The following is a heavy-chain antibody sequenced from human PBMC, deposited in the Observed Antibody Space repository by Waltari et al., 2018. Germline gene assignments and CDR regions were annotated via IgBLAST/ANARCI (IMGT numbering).Heavy chain of an antibody. CDR2: IYFSGST. D-gene: IGHD3-16*01. Sequence: QVQLQESGPGLVKPSETLSLTCTVSDDSINTHYWNWIRQPPGKGLEWIGYIYFSGSTDYNPSLKSRVTISIDTSKNQFSLRLSSVTAADTAVYYCARVRRGDAFDIWGQGTMVTVSS. CDR3: ARVRRGDAFDI. J-gene: IGHJ3*02. CDR1: DDSINTHY. V-gene: IGHV4-59*08.